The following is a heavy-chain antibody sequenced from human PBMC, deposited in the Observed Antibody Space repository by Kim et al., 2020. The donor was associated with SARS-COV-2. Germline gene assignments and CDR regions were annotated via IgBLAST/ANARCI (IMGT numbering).Heavy chain of an antibody. CDR1: GFTFINTW. CDR2: IRSKIDGGTS. V-gene: IGHV3-15*01. CDR3: RTDEENRGNHYYYGLDV. D-gene: IGHD7-27*01. Sequence: GGSLRLSCAASGFTFINTWMSWVHQAPGKGLEWLGRIRSKIDGGTSDYAAPVKDRFTISRDDSKNTVYLYMNSLTPEDTAVYYCRTDEENRGNHYYYGLDVWGQGTTVTVSS. J-gene: IGHJ6*02.